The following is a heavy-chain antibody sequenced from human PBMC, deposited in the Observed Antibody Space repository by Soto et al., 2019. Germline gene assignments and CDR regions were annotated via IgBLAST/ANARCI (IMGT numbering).Heavy chain of an antibody. Sequence: ASVKVSCKASGGTFSSYAISWVRQAPGQGLEWMGWISAYNGNTNYAQKLQGRVTMTTDTSTSTAYMELRSLRSDDTAVYYCARDKGPGRFDPWGQGTLVTVYS. CDR3: ARDKGPGRFDP. CDR2: ISAYNGNT. D-gene: IGHD2-2*01. CDR1: GGTFSSYA. V-gene: IGHV1-18*01. J-gene: IGHJ5*02.